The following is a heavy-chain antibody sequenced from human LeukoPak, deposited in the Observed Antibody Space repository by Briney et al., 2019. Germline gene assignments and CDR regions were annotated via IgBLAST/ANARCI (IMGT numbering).Heavy chain of an antibody. J-gene: IGHJ5*02. Sequence: GGSLRLSCAASGFMFSRYSFNWVRQAPGKGLEWLSYITSSGSAVYYADSVRGRFTISRDNVKKSLYLQMNSLRAEDTAVYYCARDLLSGYYSSWGQGTLVTVSS. CDR1: GFMFSRYS. D-gene: IGHD3-22*01. CDR3: ARDLLSGYYSS. CDR2: ITSSGSAV. V-gene: IGHV3-48*01.